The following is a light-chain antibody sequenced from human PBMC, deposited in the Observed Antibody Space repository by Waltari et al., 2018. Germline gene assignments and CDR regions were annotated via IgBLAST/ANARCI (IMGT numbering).Light chain of an antibody. J-gene: IGKJ2*01. CDR1: QSVGTS. V-gene: IGKV3-15*01. Sequence: EIVMTQSPATLPVSPGERATLSCRASQSVGTSLAWYQQRPGQAPRFLIYGASTRCTGIPARFSGSGSGTEFTLSISSLQSEDSAVYYCQQYNNWPYTFGQVTKLEIK. CDR2: GAS. CDR3: QQYNNWPYT.